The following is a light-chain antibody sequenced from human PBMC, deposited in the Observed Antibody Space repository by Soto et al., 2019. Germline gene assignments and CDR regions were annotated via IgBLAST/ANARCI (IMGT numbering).Light chain of an antibody. CDR1: QTVSSRF. CDR3: QHYATSPLT. V-gene: IGKV3-20*01. Sequence: EIVLTQPPGTLSLSPGERATLSCIASQTVSSRFLAWYQQKPGQAPRLLIYGALSRATGIPDRFSGSGSGTDFTLTISRLEPEDFELYYCQHYATSPLTFGGGTTVDIK. J-gene: IGKJ4*01. CDR2: GAL.